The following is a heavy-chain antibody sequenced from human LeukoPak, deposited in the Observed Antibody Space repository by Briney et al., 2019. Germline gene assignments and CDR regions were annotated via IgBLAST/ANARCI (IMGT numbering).Heavy chain of an antibody. J-gene: IGHJ4*02. Sequence: SVKVSCKASGGTFSSYAISWVRQAPGQGLEWMGGIIPIFGTANYAQKFQGRVTITADESTSTAYMELSSLRSEDTAVYYCARAQTMVAYPFLYWGQGTLVTVSS. D-gene: IGHD4/OR15-4a*01. CDR1: GGTFSSYA. CDR3: ARAQTMVAYPFLY. CDR2: IIPIFGTA. V-gene: IGHV1-69*13.